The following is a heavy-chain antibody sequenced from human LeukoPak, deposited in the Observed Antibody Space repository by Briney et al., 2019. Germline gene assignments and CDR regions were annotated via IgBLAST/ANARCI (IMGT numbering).Heavy chain of an antibody. J-gene: IGHJ4*02. Sequence: SVKVSCKASGGTFSSYAISWVRQAPGQGLEWMGGIIPIFGTANYAQKFQGRVTITADESTSTAYMELSSLRSEDTAVYYCARAQTMVAYPFLYWGQGTLVTVSS. D-gene: IGHD4/OR15-4a*01. CDR1: GGTFSSYA. CDR3: ARAQTMVAYPFLY. CDR2: IIPIFGTA. V-gene: IGHV1-69*13.